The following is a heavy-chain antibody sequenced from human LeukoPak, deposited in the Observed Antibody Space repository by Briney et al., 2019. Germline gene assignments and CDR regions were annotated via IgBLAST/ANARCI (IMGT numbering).Heavy chain of an antibody. Sequence: ASVKVSCKASGYTFTSYAMNWVRQAPGQGLEWMGRINPNSGGTNYAQKFQGRVTMTRDTSISTAYMELSRLRSDDTAVYYCAGGHWDNWFDPWGQGTLVTVSS. V-gene: IGHV1-2*06. CDR3: AGGHWDNWFDP. D-gene: IGHD7-27*01. CDR2: INPNSGGT. CDR1: GYTFTSYA. J-gene: IGHJ5*02.